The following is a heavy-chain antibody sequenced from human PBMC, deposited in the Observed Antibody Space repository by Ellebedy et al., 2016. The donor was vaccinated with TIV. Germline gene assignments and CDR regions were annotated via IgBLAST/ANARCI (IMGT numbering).Heavy chain of an antibody. V-gene: IGHV1-2*02. CDR2: IDPRSGGT. D-gene: IGHD3-10*01. CDR1: GYTLTDDY. CDR3: ARMSGSPRGY. J-gene: IGHJ4*02. Sequence: ASVKVSCKASGYTLTDDYVHWVRQAPGRGLEWMGCIDPRSGGTEYEQKFRGRVTMTSDSFLSTVYMQLTRLGSDDTAVYYCARMSGSPRGYWGQGTLVTVSS.